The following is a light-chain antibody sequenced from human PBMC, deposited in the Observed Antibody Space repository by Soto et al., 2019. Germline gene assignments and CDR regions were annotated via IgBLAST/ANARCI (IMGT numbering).Light chain of an antibody. Sequence: DIPLTQSPSFLSASVGDTVTITCRVSQAISTSLAWYRQKSGMAPELLVYAASTLHSGVPSRFSGGGSGTDFTLTITGLQPEDFATYSCQQVNGYPFTFGGGTKVEIK. CDR2: AAS. CDR1: QAISTS. CDR3: QQVNGYPFT. V-gene: IGKV1-9*01. J-gene: IGKJ4*01.